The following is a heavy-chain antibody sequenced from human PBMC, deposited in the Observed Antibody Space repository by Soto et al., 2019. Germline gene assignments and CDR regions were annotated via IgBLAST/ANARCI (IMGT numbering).Heavy chain of an antibody. Sequence: EASVKVSCKASGGTFSSYAISWVRQAPGQGLEWMGGIIPIFGTANYAQKFQGRVTITADESTSTAYMELSSLRSEDTAVYYCARAKATLIAVFYYYYGMDVWGQGTTVTVSS. CDR2: IIPIFGTA. CDR1: GGTFSSYA. CDR3: ARAKATLIAVFYYYYGMDV. V-gene: IGHV1-69*13. J-gene: IGHJ6*02. D-gene: IGHD6-19*01.